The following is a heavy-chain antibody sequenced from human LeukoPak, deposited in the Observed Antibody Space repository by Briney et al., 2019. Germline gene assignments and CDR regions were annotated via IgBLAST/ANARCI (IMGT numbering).Heavy chain of an antibody. CDR1: GGSISSSSYY. V-gene: IGHV4-39*01. CDR2: IYYSGST. Sequence: PSETLSLTCTVSGGSISSSSYYWGWIRQPPGKGLEWIGSIYYSGSTYYNPSLKSRDTISVDTSKNQFSLKLSSVTAADTAVYYCARGITMTLYDYWGQGTLVTVSS. CDR3: ARGITMTLYDY. D-gene: IGHD3-22*01. J-gene: IGHJ4*02.